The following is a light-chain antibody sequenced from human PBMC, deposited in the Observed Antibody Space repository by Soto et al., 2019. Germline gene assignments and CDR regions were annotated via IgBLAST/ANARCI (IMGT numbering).Light chain of an antibody. J-gene: IGKJ1*01. Sequence: EIVMTQSPATLSVSPGERATFSCRASQSVGSNLAWYQQKPGQAPRLLIYGASTRATGIPARFSGSGSGTEFTLTISSLQSEDFAVYYCQQYNNWPPWTFGQGTKVDI. CDR3: QQYNNWPPWT. CDR2: GAS. CDR1: QSVGSN. V-gene: IGKV3-15*01.